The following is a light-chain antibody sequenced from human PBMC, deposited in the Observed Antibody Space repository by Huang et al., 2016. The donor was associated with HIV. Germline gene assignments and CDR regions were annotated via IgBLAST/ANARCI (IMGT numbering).Light chain of an antibody. CDR2: GAS. J-gene: IGKJ3*01. V-gene: IGKV3-11*01. CDR3: QQRFT. Sequence: EIVLTQSPATLSLSPGGRATLSCRASQNISSFLAGYQQGAGQAPRLLIYGASNRATGIPARFSGSGSGTDFTLTINNLEPGDFAVCYCQQRFTFGPGTKVDIK. CDR1: QNISSF.